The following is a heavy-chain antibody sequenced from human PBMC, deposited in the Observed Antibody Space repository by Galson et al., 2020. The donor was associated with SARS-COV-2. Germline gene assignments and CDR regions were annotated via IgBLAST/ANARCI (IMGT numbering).Heavy chain of an antibody. CDR1: GFTFSSYG. V-gene: IGHV3-33*06. CDR2: IWYDGSNK. Sequence: GGSLRLSCAASGFTFSSYGMHWVRQAPGKGLEWVAVIWYDGSNKYYADSVKGRFTISRDNSKNTLYLQMNSLRAEDTAVYYCAKDLAVAGTDYYYIDVWGKGTTVTVSS. D-gene: IGHD6-19*01. J-gene: IGHJ6*03. CDR3: AKDLAVAGTDYYYIDV.